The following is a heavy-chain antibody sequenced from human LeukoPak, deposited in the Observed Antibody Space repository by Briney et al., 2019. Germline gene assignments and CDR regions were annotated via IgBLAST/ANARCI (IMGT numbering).Heavy chain of an antibody. CDR1: GFTFSDSY. Sequence: GGSLRLSCAASGFTFSDSYMTWIRQAPGKGLEWVSFISNTGDSIYYADSVKGRFTTSRDNAKSSLSLQMNSLRAEDTAVYYCARGPSGYHNTGGQGTLVTVSS. CDR3: ARGPSGYHNT. D-gene: IGHD5-12*01. V-gene: IGHV3-11*04. J-gene: IGHJ4*02. CDR2: ISNTGDSI.